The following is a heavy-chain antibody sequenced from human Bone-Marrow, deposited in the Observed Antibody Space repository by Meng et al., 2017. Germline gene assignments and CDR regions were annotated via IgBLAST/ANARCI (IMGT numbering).Heavy chain of an antibody. V-gene: IGHV1-2*06. CDR1: GYTFTGYY. D-gene: IGHD1-1*01. CDR2: INPNSGGT. CDR3: ARTGTTRYYYYGMDV. J-gene: IGHJ6*02. Sequence: ASVKVSCKASGYTFTGYYMHWVRQAPGQGREWMGRINPNSGGTNYAQKFQGRVTMTRDTSISTAYMELSRLRSDDTAVYYCARTGTTRYYYYGMDVWGQGTTVTVSS.